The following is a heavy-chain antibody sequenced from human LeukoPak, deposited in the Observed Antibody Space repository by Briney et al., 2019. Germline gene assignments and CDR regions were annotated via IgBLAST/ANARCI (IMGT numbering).Heavy chain of an antibody. CDR1: GDSVSSNSAA. D-gene: IGHD3-10*01. J-gene: IGHJ4*02. V-gene: IGHV6-1*01. Sequence: SQTLSLTCAISGDSVSSNSAAWDWLRQSPSRGLEGLGRTYYRSKWYNYYAVSVKSRITINPDTSKNQFSLQLNSVTPEDTAVYCCARLWRGIGDYWGQGTLVTVSS. CDR2: TYYRSKWYN. CDR3: ARLWRGIGDY.